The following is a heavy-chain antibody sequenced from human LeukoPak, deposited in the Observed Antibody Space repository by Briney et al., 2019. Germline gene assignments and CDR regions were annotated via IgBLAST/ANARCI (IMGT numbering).Heavy chain of an antibody. Sequence: ASVKVSCKASGYTFTTYGFSWVRQAPGQGLEWMGWISAYNGNTNYARRLQGRVTMTTDTSTSTVYMELRSLRSDDTAVYYCARGIWSRTVSSYYLDYWGQGTLVTVSS. CDR3: ARGIWSRTVSSYYLDY. CDR2: ISAYNGNT. D-gene: IGHD3-3*01. CDR1: GYTFTTYG. V-gene: IGHV1-18*01. J-gene: IGHJ4*02.